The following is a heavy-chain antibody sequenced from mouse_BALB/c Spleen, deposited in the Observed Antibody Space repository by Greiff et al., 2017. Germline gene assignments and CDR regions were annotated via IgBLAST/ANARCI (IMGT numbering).Heavy chain of an antibody. V-gene: IGHV14-1*02. CDR3: ARGERYDGAWFAY. D-gene: IGHD2-14*01. J-gene: IGHJ3*01. Sequence: EVQLQQSGAELVRPGALVKLSCKASGFNIKDYYMHWVKQRPEQGLEWIGWIDPENGNTIYDPKFQGKASITADKSSSTAYMELSSLTSEDSAVYYCARGERYDGAWFAYWGQGTLVTVSA. CDR2: IDPENGNT. CDR1: GFNIKDYY.